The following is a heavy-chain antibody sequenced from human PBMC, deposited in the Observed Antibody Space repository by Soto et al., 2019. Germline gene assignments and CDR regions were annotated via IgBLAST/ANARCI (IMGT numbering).Heavy chain of an antibody. J-gene: IGHJ4*02. D-gene: IGHD6-13*01. CDR3: ASESGRGVAAAGSFDF. CDR2: ISYDGRTK. CDR1: GFTFSNYP. Sequence: QVQLVESGGGVVQPGKSLRLSCAASGFTFSNYPMNWVRQAPGKGLEWMSVISYDGRTKHYADSVKGRFTISRDNSKNTLYLQMISLSAEDTAVYYGASESGRGVAAAGSFDFWGQGAPVTVSS. V-gene: IGHV3-30*04.